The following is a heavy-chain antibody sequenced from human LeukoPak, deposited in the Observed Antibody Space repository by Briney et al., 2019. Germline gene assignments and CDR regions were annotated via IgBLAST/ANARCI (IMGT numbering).Heavy chain of an antibody. Sequence: GGSLRLSCAASGFTFSSYGMSWVRQAPGKGLEWVSSISGSGGSTYYADSVKGRFTISRDNSKNTLYLQMDSLRAEDTAVYYCAKDQSGGGLIDYWGQGTLVTVSS. V-gene: IGHV3-23*01. CDR1: GFTFSSYG. CDR3: AKDQSGGGLIDY. CDR2: ISGSGGST. D-gene: IGHD3-16*01. J-gene: IGHJ4*02.